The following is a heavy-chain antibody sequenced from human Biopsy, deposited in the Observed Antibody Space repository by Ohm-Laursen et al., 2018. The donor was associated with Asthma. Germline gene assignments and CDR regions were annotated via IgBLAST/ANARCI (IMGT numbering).Heavy chain of an antibody. CDR2: ISPIFGSS. CDR1: GGMFGNYA. Sequence: SEKAACNVSGGMFGNYAISWVRQAPGLGLECTGVISPIFGSSNYAQRFQGRVTITADIFTRTVYRVQSGLRFDDTAIYYCARPSPNRDILYYYYHMDVWGQGTTVIVSS. J-gene: IGHJ6*02. D-gene: IGHD3-3*02. V-gene: IGHV1-69*06. CDR3: ARPSPNRDILYYYYHMDV.